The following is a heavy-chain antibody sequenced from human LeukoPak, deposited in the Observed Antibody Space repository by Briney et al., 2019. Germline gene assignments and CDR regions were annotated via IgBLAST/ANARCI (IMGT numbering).Heavy chain of an antibody. J-gene: IGHJ5*02. Sequence: GGSLRLSCAASGFTFSSYWMSWVRQAPGKGLEWVANIKQDGSEKYYVDSVKGRFTISRDNAKNSLYLQMNSLRAEDTAVYYCARGSYGDTIFGVVIISGEDNWFDPWGQGTLVTVSS. CDR3: ARGSYGDTIFGVVIISGEDNWFDP. V-gene: IGHV3-7*01. CDR2: IKQDGSEK. D-gene: IGHD3-3*01. CDR1: GFTFSSYW.